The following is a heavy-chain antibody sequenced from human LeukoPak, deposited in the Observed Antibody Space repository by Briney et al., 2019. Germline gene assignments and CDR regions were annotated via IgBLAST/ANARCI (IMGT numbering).Heavy chain of an antibody. CDR1: GGSISSGSYY. V-gene: IGHV4-61*02. Sequence: PSETLSLTCTVSGGSISSGSYYWSWIRQPAGKGLEWIGRIYTSGSTNYNPSLKSRVTISVDTSKNQFSLKLSSVTAADTAVYYCASSITMVRGVITKGSYYFDYWGQGTLVTVSS. CDR2: IYTSGST. D-gene: IGHD3-10*01. CDR3: ASSITMVRGVITKGSYYFDY. J-gene: IGHJ4*02.